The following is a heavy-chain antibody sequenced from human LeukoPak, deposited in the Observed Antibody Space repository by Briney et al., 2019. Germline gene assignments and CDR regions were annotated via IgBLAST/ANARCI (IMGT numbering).Heavy chain of an antibody. Sequence: NPSETLSLTCKISGASVASTGCYWGWIRQPPGKGLEWIGSAYYTGEIYSTPSLKSRLTISVDTSKNQFALTLTSVTAADTAVYYCGRHVSNGWDYHYGLDVWGQGTTVTVSS. CDR1: GASVASTGCY. D-gene: IGHD6-19*01. CDR3: GRHVSNGWDYHYGLDV. CDR2: AYYTGEI. V-gene: IGHV4-39*01. J-gene: IGHJ6*02.